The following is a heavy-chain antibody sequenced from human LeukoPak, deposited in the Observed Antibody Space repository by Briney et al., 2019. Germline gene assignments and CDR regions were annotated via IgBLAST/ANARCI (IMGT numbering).Heavy chain of an antibody. V-gene: IGHV5-51*01. J-gene: IGHJ4*02. CDR1: GYSFPTYW. D-gene: IGHD2-2*03. CDR3: ARPPSRGYSSSFEY. Sequence: GQSLKISSKASGYSFPTYWIAWVRQMPGKGLEWMGIIYPDESNIRYSSSFQGQVTISADKSISTAYLQWSSLKASDTAMYYCARPPSRGYSSSFEYWGQGTLVTVSS. CDR2: IYPDESNI.